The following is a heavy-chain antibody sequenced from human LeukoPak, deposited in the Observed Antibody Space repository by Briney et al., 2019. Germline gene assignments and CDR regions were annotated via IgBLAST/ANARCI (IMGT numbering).Heavy chain of an antibody. V-gene: IGHV1-2*02. Sequence: ASVKVSCKASGYTFTGYYMHWVRQAPGQGLGWMGWIDPNSGGTNYAQKFQGRVTMARDTSISTAYMVLNRLRSDDTALYYCAREYYYTSGSYYNRIDYWGQGTLVTVSS. D-gene: IGHD3-10*01. CDR2: IDPNSGGT. CDR3: AREYYYTSGSYYNRIDY. CDR1: GYTFTGYY. J-gene: IGHJ4*02.